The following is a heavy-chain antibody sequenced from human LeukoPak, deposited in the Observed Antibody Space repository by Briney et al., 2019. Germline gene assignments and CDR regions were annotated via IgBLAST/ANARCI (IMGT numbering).Heavy chain of an antibody. CDR1: GGSISSYY. CDR3: ARGVGYGDYPVPYYYYGMDV. CDR2: IYTSGGT. J-gene: IGHJ6*02. Sequence: SETLSLTCTVSGGSISSYYWSWIRQPAGKGLEWIGRIYTSGGTNYNPSLKSRVTMSVDTSKNQFSLKLSSVTAADTAVYYCARGVGYGDYPVPYYYYGMDVWGQGTTVTVSS. V-gene: IGHV4-4*07. D-gene: IGHD4-17*01.